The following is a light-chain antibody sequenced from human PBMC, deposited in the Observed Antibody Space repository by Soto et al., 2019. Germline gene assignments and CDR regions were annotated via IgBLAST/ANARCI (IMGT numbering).Light chain of an antibody. Sequence: AIQMTQSPSSLSASVGDSVTISCRASQGIGNALGWYQQKTGKPPKVLIYGDSNLQSGVPPRFSGSGSGTDLTLAISRLQPEDSATYYCLKDINYPWTCGQGTKVDIK. CDR3: LKDINYPWT. CDR1: QGIGNA. V-gene: IGKV1-6*01. CDR2: GDS. J-gene: IGKJ1*01.